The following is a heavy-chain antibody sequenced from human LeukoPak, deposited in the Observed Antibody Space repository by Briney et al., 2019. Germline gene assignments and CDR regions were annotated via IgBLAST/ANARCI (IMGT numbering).Heavy chain of an antibody. CDR2: ICAYNGKT. CDR3: ARASPGMGSYYTNDY. V-gene: IGHV1-18*01. Sequence: ASVKVSCKASGYTFSNNGISWMRQGPGQELEWMGWICAYNGKTNSAQRLQGRVTMTTDTSTSTAFMELRSLRSDDTAVYYCARASPGMGSYYTNDYWGQGTLVTVSS. CDR1: GYTFSNNG. J-gene: IGHJ4*02. D-gene: IGHD3-10*01.